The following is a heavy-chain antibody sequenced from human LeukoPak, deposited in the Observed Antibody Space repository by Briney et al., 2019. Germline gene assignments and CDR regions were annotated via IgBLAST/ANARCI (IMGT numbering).Heavy chain of an antibody. J-gene: IGHJ4*02. D-gene: IGHD3-9*01. CDR1: GGIFSSYA. V-gene: IGHV1-69*13. CDR2: IIPVFEKA. CDR3: AILYHYDNLTGFYREVDY. Sequence: SVKVSCKASGGIFSSYAISWVRQAPGHGLEWMGGIIPVFEKANYGQKFQGRVTITADESTSTAYMELSSLRSEDTAVYYCAILYHYDNLTGFYREVDYWGQGTLVTVSS.